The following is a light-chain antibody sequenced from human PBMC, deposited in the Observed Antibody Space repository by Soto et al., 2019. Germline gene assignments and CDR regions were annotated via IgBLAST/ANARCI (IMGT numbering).Light chain of an antibody. Sequence: DIPMTQSPSSLSASVGDRVTITCRASQSISSYLNWDQQKPGKAPKLLIYAASSLQSGVSSRFSGSGSGTDFNLHIGSLQPKDLPTAYGQRSYSTPQTFGQGTKVEIK. CDR1: QSISSY. CDR3: QRSYSTPQT. V-gene: IGKV1-39*01. J-gene: IGKJ1*01. CDR2: AAS.